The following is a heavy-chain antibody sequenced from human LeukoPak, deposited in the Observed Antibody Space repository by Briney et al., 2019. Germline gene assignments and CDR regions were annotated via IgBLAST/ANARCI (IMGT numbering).Heavy chain of an antibody. CDR3: ARKDGDYSGNWFDP. Sequence: ASVKVSCKASGYTFTSYGISWVRPAPGQGLEWMGWISAYNGNTNYAQKLQGRVTMTTDTSTSTAYMELRSLRSDDTAVYYCARKDGDYSGNWFDPWGQGTLVTVSS. CDR1: GYTFTSYG. J-gene: IGHJ5*02. D-gene: IGHD4-17*01. V-gene: IGHV1-18*01. CDR2: ISAYNGNT.